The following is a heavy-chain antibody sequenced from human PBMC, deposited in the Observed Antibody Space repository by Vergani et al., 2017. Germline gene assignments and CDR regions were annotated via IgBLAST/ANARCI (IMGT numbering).Heavy chain of an antibody. V-gene: IGHV2-70*15. CDR1: GFSLSTSGMC. D-gene: IGHD2-15*01. CDR2: IDWDDDK. CDR3: ARTSGPYCRGGSCDDY. J-gene: IGHJ4*02. Sequence: QVTLRESGPALVKPTQTLTLTCTFSGFSLSTSGMCVSWIRQPPGKALEWLARIDWDDDKYYSTSLKTRLTISKDTSKNQVVLTMTNMDPVDTATYYCARTSGPYCRGGSCDDYWGQGTLVTVSS.